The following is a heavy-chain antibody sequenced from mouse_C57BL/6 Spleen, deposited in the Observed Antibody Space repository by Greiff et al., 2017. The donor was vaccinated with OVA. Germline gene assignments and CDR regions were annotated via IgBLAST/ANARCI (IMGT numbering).Heavy chain of an antibody. CDR1: GFTFSSYA. Sequence: EVKLMESGGGLVKPGGSLKLSCAASGFTFSSYAMSWVRQTPEKRLEWVATISDGGSYTYYPDNVKGRFTISRDNAKNNLYLQMSHLKSEDTAMYYCARALTTVVADDYFDYWGQGTTLTVSS. CDR2: ISDGGSYT. V-gene: IGHV5-4*03. CDR3: ARALTTVVADDYFDY. D-gene: IGHD1-1*01. J-gene: IGHJ2*01.